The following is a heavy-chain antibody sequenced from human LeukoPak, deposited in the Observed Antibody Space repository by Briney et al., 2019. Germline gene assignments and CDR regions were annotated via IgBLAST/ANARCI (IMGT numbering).Heavy chain of an antibody. Sequence: ASVKVSCKPSGYTFTSYDINWVRQATGQGLEWMGWMNPNSGNTGYAQKFQGRVSMTRNTCISTAYMELSSLRSEDTAVYYCARRPHYSNYGQNNWFDPWGQGTLVTLSS. CDR1: GYTFTSYD. D-gene: IGHD4-11*01. J-gene: IGHJ5*02. CDR3: ARRPHYSNYGQNNWFDP. V-gene: IGHV1-8*01. CDR2: MNPNSGNT.